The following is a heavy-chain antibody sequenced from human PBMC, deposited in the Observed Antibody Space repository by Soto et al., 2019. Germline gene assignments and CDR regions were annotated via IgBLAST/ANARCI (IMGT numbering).Heavy chain of an antibody. Sequence: QVQLVQSGAELKKPGASVKVSCKASGYTFSNYDMNWVRQATGQGPEWIGWVNPNNGDTGYAQKFQGRVTLTTDISHTTAYMELTSLISEETAIYYCAKVSRKGSAIDFDYWGQGTLITVSS. V-gene: IGHV1-8*01. CDR1: GYTFSNYD. D-gene: IGHD3-10*01. CDR2: VNPNNGDT. J-gene: IGHJ4*02. CDR3: AKVSRKGSAIDFDY.